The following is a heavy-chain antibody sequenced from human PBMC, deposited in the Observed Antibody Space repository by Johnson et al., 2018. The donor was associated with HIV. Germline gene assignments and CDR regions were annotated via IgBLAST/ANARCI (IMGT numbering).Heavy chain of an antibody. CDR2: MWYDGSHL. J-gene: IGHJ3*02. D-gene: IGHD5-18*01. Sequence: QVQLVESGGGVVQPGRSLRLSCAASGFTFSDYYMSWIRQAPGKGLEWVAIMWYDGSHLGCADSVKDRFTISRDVSKNTVYLQMSSLKPEDTAVYYCTRDRIQIWSYVGTFDTWGPGALVTVSS. V-gene: IGHV3-33*08. CDR3: TRDRIQIWSYVGTFDT. CDR1: GFTFSDYY.